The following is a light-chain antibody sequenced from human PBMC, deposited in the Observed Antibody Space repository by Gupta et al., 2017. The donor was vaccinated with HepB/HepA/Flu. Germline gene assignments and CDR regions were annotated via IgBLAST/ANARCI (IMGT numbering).Light chain of an antibody. CDR1: SSNIGAGYD. CDR2: DNT. V-gene: IGLV1-40*01. Sequence: QSVLTQPPSVSGAPGQRVTISYTGSSSNIGAGYDVHWYHHLPGTAPKLLVYDNTNRPSGVPDRFSGSKSGTSASLAITGLQAEDEADYYCQSYDSSLSNSVFGGGTKLTVL. CDR3: QSYDSSLSNSV. J-gene: IGLJ2*01.